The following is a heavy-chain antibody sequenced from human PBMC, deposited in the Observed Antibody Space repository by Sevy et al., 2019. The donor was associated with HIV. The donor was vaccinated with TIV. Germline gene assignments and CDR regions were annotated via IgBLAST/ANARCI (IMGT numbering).Heavy chain of an antibody. J-gene: IGHJ6*02. CDR2: IKQDGSEK. V-gene: IGHV3-7*01. D-gene: IGHD3-3*01. CDR3: ARHVGRGYDFWSGYPYYYYYGMDV. CDR1: GFTFSSYW. Sequence: GESLKISCAASGFTFSSYWMSWVRQAPGKGLEWVANIKQDGSEKYYVDSVKGRFTISRDNAKNSLYLQMKSLRAEDTAVYYCARHVGRGYDFWSGYPYYYYYGMDVWGQGTTVTVSS.